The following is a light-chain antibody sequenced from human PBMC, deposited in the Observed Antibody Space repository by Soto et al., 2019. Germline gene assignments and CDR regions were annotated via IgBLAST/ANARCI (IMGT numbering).Light chain of an antibody. CDR3: QKYGSSYT. Sequence: EIVLTQSPGTLSLSPGERATLSCRASQSVSSSYLAWYQQKPGQAPRLLIYGASSRATGIPDRFSGSGSGTDFTLTISRLEPEEFAVYYCQKYGSSYTFGQGTKLEIK. V-gene: IGKV3-20*01. CDR1: QSVSSSY. J-gene: IGKJ2*01. CDR2: GAS.